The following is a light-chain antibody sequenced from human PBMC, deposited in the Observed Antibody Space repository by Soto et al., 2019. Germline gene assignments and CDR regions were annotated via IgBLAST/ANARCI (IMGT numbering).Light chain of an antibody. Sequence: QSVLTQPPSVSGAPGQRLTISCTGSSSNIGAGYDVHWYQQLPGTAPKLLIYGNTNRPSGVPDRFSGSKSGTSASLAITGLQAEDEADYYCQSYDSSLSGSHVVFGGGTKLTVL. CDR1: SSNIGAGYD. V-gene: IGLV1-40*01. J-gene: IGLJ2*01. CDR3: QSYDSSLSGSHVV. CDR2: GNT.